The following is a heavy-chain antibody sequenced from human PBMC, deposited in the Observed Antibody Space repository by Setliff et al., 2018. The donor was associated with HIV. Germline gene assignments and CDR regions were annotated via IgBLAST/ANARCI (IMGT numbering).Heavy chain of an antibody. J-gene: IGHJ4*02. CDR2: ISAYNGST. CDR1: GYTFINYG. CDR3: ARDVDNAGTHPPDY. V-gene: IGHV1-18*01. Sequence: EASVKVSCKASGYTFINYGISWVRQAPGQGLEWMGWISAYNGSTNYAQKFQGRVTMTTDTSTSTAYMEMRSLRSDDTAVYFCARDVDNAGTHPPDYWGQGTLVTVSS. D-gene: IGHD1-20*01.